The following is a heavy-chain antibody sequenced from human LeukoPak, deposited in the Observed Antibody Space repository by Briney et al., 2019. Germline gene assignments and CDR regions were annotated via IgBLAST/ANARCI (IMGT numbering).Heavy chain of an antibody. CDR1: GGSISSSSHY. Sequence: SETLSLTCTVSGGSISSSSHYWGWIRQPPGKGLEWIGSIYYSGSTYYNPSLKSRVTISVDTSKNQFSLKVSSVTAADTAVYYCARRGAGDSWFDPWGQGTLVTVSS. CDR2: IYYSGST. D-gene: IGHD1-26*01. CDR3: ARRGAGDSWFDP. V-gene: IGHV4-39*01. J-gene: IGHJ5*02.